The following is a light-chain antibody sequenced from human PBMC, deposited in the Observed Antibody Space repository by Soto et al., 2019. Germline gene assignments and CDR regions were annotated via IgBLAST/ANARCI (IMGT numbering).Light chain of an antibody. J-gene: IGKJ5*01. CDR1: QSISGN. CDR3: QQYNNWHQIT. V-gene: IGKV3-15*01. CDR2: GAS. Sequence: EIVMTQSPGTLSVSPGERACLSCRASQSISGNLVWYQQKPGQATRLIIYGASTRANGIPARFSGSGSGTEFTLTISSLQSEDFAVYYCQQYNNWHQITFGQGTRLEIK.